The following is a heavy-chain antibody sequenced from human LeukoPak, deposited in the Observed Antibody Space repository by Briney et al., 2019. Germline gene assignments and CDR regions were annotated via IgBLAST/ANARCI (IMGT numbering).Heavy chain of an antibody. CDR3: ARAIYCSGSDCFPPSAY. J-gene: IGHJ4*02. CDR1: GYTFDDYG. Sequence: GGSLRLSCAASGYTFDDYGMSWVRQAPGKGLEWVSGINWNGGKTGYADAVRGRFSISRDNAKNSLCLQMNTLTVEDTALYYCARAIYCSGSDCFPPSAYWGQGALVTVSS. V-gene: IGHV3-20*04. D-gene: IGHD2-15*01. CDR2: INWNGGKT.